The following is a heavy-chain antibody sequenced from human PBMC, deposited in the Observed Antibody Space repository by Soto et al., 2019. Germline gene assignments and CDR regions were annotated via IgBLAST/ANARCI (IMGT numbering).Heavy chain of an antibody. Sequence: ASVKVSCKASGYTFTSYDINWVRQATGQGLEWMGWMNANSGNTDYAQKFQGRVTMTTDTSISTAYMELRSLRSDDTAVYYCARDTGGTPNWGFDPWGQGTLVTVSS. D-gene: IGHD7-27*01. CDR3: ARDTGGTPNWGFDP. J-gene: IGHJ5*02. V-gene: IGHV1-8*01. CDR2: MNANSGNT. CDR1: GYTFTSYD.